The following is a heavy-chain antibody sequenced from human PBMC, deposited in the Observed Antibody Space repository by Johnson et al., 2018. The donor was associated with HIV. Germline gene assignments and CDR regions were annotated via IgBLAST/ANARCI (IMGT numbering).Heavy chain of an antibody. CDR1: GFTFSSYA. J-gene: IGHJ3*01. Sequence: QVQLVESGGGVVQPGRSLRLSCAASGFTFSSYAMHWVRQAPGKGLEWVAVISYDGSNKYYADSVKGRFTISRDNAKNSLYLQMNSLRAEDTALYYCAKGGVGAVAGIDWGWGKGTMVTVSS. D-gene: IGHD6-19*01. V-gene: IGHV3-30*04. CDR2: ISYDGSNK. CDR3: AKGGVGAVAGIDWG.